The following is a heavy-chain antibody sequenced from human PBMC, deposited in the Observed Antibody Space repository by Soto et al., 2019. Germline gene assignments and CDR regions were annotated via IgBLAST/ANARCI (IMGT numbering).Heavy chain of an antibody. D-gene: IGHD3-9*01. CDR1: GGTFSSYA. J-gene: IGHJ4*02. Sequence: SVKVSCKASGGTFSSYAISWVRQAPGQGLEWMGGIIPIFGTANYAQKFQGRVTITADESTSTAYMELSSLRSEDTAVYYCATRILTGYGFDYWGQGTLVTVLL. V-gene: IGHV1-69*13. CDR2: IIPIFGTA. CDR3: ATRILTGYGFDY.